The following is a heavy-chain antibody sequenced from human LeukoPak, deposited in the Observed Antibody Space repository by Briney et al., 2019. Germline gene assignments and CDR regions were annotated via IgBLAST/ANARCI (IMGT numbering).Heavy chain of an antibody. CDR1: GFTFRSYA. CDR2: IKQDGSEK. V-gene: IGHV3-7*01. Sequence: GGSLRLSCPASGFTFRSYAMSWVRQAPGKGLEWVANIKQDGSEKYYVDSVKGRFTISRDNAKNSLYLQVNSLRAEDTAVYYCARDSRGSIAALPEGGYWGQGTLVTVSS. CDR3: ARDSRGSIAALPEGGY. D-gene: IGHD6-6*01. J-gene: IGHJ4*02.